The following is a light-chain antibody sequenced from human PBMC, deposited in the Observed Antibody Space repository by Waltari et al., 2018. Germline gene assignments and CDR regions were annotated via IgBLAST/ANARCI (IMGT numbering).Light chain of an antibody. Sequence: EVVMTQSPATLSVSPGERATLSCRASQSISSKLAWYQQKPGQAPRLLIYGASTRATDSPARFSGSGSGAEFTLTISSLQSEDSAVYHCQQYNDWSPFTFGPGTKVEIK. V-gene: IGKV3-15*01. CDR2: GAS. CDR1: QSISSK. CDR3: QQYNDWSPFT. J-gene: IGKJ3*01.